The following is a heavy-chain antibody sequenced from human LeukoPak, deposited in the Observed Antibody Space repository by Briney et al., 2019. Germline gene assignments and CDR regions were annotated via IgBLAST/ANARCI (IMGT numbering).Heavy chain of an antibody. V-gene: IGHV3-74*01. CDR1: GFTFSSYW. J-gene: IGHJ4*02. CDR2: IDSDGSST. CDR3: ARALRGYSGTDY. Sequence: PGGSLRLSCAASGFTFSSYWMHWVRQAPGKGLVWVSRIDSDGSSTSYADSVKGRFTISRDNAKNTLYLQMNSLRAEDTAVYYCARALRGYSGTDYWGQGTLVTVSS. D-gene: IGHD5-12*01.